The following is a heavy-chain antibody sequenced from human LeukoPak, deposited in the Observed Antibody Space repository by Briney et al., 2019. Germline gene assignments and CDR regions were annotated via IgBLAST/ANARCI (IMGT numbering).Heavy chain of an antibody. CDR3: AKSPYYYDSSGYYPFDY. CDR2: ISGSGGST. D-gene: IGHD3-22*01. J-gene: IGHJ4*02. V-gene: IGHV3-23*01. Sequence: GGSLRLSCAASGFIFTNYFMSWVRQAPGKGLEWVSAISGSGGSTYYADSVKGRFTISRDNSKNTLYLQMNSLRAEDTAVYYCAKSPYYYDSSGYYPFDYWGQGTLVTVSS. CDR1: GFIFTNYF.